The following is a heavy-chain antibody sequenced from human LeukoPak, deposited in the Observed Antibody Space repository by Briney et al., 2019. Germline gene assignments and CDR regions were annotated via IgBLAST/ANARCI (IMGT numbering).Heavy chain of an antibody. CDR2: ISGSGGST. CDR3: AKGWSTYYYYYYMDV. Sequence: GGSLRLSCAASGFTFSGYAMSWVRQAPGKGLEWVSAISGSGGSTYYADSVKGRFTISRDNSKNTLYLQMNSLRAEDTAVYYCAKGWSTYYYYYYMDVWGKGTTVTVSS. D-gene: IGHD5/OR15-5a*01. V-gene: IGHV3-23*01. J-gene: IGHJ6*03. CDR1: GFTFSGYA.